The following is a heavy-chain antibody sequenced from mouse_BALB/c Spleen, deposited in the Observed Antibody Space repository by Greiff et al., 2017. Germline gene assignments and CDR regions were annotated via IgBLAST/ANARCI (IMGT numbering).Heavy chain of an antibody. V-gene: IGHV3-2*02. D-gene: IGHD2-14*01. CDR2: ISYSGST. CDR3: ARSHYRYDRENWYFDV. J-gene: IGHJ1*01. Sequence: VQLKQSGPGLVKPSQSLSLTCTVTGYSITSDYAWNWIRQFPGNQLEWMGYISYSGSTSYNPSLKSRISITRDTSKNQFFLQLNSVTTEDTATYYCARSHYRYDRENWYFDVWGAGTTVTVSS. CDR1: GYSITSDYA.